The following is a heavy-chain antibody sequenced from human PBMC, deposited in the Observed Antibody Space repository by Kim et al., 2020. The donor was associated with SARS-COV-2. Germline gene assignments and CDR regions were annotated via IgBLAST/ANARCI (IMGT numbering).Heavy chain of an antibody. CDR2: MNPNSGNT. Sequence: ASVKVSCKASGYTFTSYDINWVRQATGQGLEWMGWMNPNSGNTGYAQKFQGRVTMTRNTSISTAYMELSSLRSEDTAVYYCSRSTVLRYFDWLGGYYYGMDVWGQGTTVTVSS. CDR3: SRSTVLRYFDWLGGYYYGMDV. D-gene: IGHD3-9*01. CDR1: GYTFTSYD. V-gene: IGHV1-8*01. J-gene: IGHJ6*02.